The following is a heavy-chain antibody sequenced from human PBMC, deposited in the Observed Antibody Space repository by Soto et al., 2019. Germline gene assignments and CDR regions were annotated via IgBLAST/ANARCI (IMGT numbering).Heavy chain of an antibody. CDR2: ISPYSGDT. Sequence: GPEVKKPGTSVKVSCQASGYTFINYGFSWVRQAPGQGPEWMGWISPYSGDTLYAQNFQGRVTMTTDTFTGTVYMELGTLTSDDTAVYYCARDDCVSGSCYVSYWGQGTLVTVSS. D-gene: IGHD2-2*01. CDR3: ARDDCVSGSCYVSY. CDR1: GYTFINYG. J-gene: IGHJ4*02. V-gene: IGHV1-18*01.